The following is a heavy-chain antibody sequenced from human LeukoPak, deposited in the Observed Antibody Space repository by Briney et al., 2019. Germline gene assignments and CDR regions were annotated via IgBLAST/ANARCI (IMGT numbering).Heavy chain of an antibody. CDR2: TWYDGSRK. V-gene: IGHV3-33*01. CDR1: GFSLTTYG. J-gene: IGHJ4*02. Sequence: PGGSLRLSCAASGFSLTTYGTHWLRQAPGKGLEWVAVTWYDGSRKFYGDSVKGRFTVSRDTFENTMYLQMNSLRVEDTAVYYCARDGGSGIDYWGQGTLVTVSS. D-gene: IGHD3-10*01. CDR3: ARDGGSGIDY.